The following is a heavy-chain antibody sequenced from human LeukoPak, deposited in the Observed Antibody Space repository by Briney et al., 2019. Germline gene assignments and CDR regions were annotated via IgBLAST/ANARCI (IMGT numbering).Heavy chain of an antibody. Sequence: SETLSLTCTVSGGSISPYYWSWIRQPPGKGLEWIGYIYYSGSTNYNPSLKSRVTISVDTSKNQFSLKLSSVTAADTAVYYCASLRERSYYARGFDYWGQGTLVTVSS. V-gene: IGHV4-59*08. CDR1: GGSISPYY. D-gene: IGHD1-26*01. CDR3: ASLRERSYYARGFDY. J-gene: IGHJ4*02. CDR2: IYYSGST.